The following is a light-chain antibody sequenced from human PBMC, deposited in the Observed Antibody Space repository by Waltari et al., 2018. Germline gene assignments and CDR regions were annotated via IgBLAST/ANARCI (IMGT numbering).Light chain of an antibody. CDR1: SSDVGGYNY. Sequence: QSALTQPRSVSGSPGQSVTISCTGTSSDVGGYNYVPWYQHHPGKAPKLMIFDVTKRPSGVPDRFSGSKSGNTASLTISGLQAEDEADYYCSSYAGSSVVFGGGTDLTVL. CDR2: DVT. J-gene: IGLJ2*01. V-gene: IGLV2-11*01. CDR3: SSYAGSSVV.